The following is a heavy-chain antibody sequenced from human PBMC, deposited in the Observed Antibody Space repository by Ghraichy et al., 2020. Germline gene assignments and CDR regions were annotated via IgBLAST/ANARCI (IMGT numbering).Heavy chain of an antibody. CDR1: GGSVSSGSYY. CDR2: IYYSGST. CDR3: ARMNYDFWSGYPNWFDP. J-gene: IGHJ5*02. Sequence: SETLSLTCTVSGGSVSSGSYYWSWIRQPPGKGLEWIGYIYYSGSTNYNPSLNSRVTISVDTSKNQFSLKMSSVTAADTAVYYCARMNYDFWSGYPNWFDPWGQGTLVTVSS. D-gene: IGHD3-3*01. V-gene: IGHV4-61*01.